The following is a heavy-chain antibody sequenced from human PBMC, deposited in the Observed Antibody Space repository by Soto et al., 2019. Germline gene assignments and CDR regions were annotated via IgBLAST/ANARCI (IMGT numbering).Heavy chain of an antibody. D-gene: IGHD3-10*01. CDR1: GFTFSSYW. CDR3: ARGPRMVRGSSSSYYGMDV. V-gene: IGHV3-7*04. Sequence: EVQLEESGGGLVQPGGSLRLSCAASGFTFSSYWMSWVRQAPGTGLECVANIKQGGSEKYYVDSVKGRFTISRDNAKNLLYLQMNSLRAEDTAVYYCARGPRMVRGSSSSYYGMDVWGQGTTVTVSS. CDR2: IKQGGSEK. J-gene: IGHJ6*02.